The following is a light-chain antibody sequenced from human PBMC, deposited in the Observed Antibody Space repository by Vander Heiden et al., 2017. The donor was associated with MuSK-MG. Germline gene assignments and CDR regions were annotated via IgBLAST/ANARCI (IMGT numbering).Light chain of an antibody. J-gene: IGLJ3*02. CDR1: SNIGAYYG. CDR2: DNN. Sequence: QTVLTQPPSVSGAPGQRVTISCTASSNIGAYYGVHWYQQLPGTAPKLLIYDNNNRPSGVPDRFSASKSDTSASLAISGLQAEDEADYYCQSYDISLSGWVFGGGTKLTVL. V-gene: IGLV1-40*01. CDR3: QSYDISLSGWV.